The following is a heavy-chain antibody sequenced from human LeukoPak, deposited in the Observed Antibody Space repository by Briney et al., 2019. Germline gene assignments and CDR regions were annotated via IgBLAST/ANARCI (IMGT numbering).Heavy chain of an antibody. D-gene: IGHD5-12*01. J-gene: IGHJ4*02. Sequence: ASVKVSCKASDYTFSNYGISWVRQAPGHGLEWMGWISGNNGNTNYAQKVQGRATMTTDTSTNTAYMELRGLRFNDTAVYYCASLPRGYSGYETYDYWGQGTLVTVSS. CDR2: ISGNNGNT. V-gene: IGHV1-18*01. CDR1: DYTFSNYG. CDR3: ASLPRGYSGYETYDY.